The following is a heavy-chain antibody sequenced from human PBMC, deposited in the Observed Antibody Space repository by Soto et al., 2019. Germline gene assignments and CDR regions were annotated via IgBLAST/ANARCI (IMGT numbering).Heavy chain of an antibody. CDR2: IYFSGTT. J-gene: IGHJ6*02. D-gene: IGHD5-18*01. V-gene: IGHV4-39*01. Sequence: PSDTLSLTCTVSGGSIATTSYYWGWIRQPPGEGLEWIGSIYFSGTTYYKPSLKSRVTISVDTSKNQFSLRLSSGTAADTAVYYCARSLGSTADPAFYHYYYGMDVWGQGTTVTVYS. CDR1: GGSIATTSYY. CDR3: ARSLGSTADPAFYHYYYGMDV.